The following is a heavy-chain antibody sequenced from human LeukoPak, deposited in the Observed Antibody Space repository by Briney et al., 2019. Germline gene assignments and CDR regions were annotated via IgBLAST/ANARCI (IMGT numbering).Heavy chain of an antibody. J-gene: IGHJ4*02. D-gene: IGHD5-18*01. Sequence: PSETLFLTCTVSGGSISSYYWSWIRQPAGKGLEWIGRIYTSGSTNYNPSLKSRVTMSVDTSKNQFSLKLSSVTAADTAVYYCAREEGDTAILPTHFDYWGQGTLVTVSS. CDR1: GGSISSYY. CDR2: IYTSGST. V-gene: IGHV4-4*07. CDR3: AREEGDTAILPTHFDY.